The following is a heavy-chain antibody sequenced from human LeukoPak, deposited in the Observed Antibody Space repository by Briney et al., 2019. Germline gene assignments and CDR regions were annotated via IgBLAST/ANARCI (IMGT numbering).Heavy chain of an antibody. CDR2: ISGSSGHT. CDR1: GLTFSSYA. Sequence: GGSLRLSCAASGLTFSSYAMSWVRQAPGKGLEWVSAISGSSGHTYYADSVKGRFTISRDNSKNTLYLQMNSLRVEDTAVYYCVTSQGGWGQGTLVTVSS. J-gene: IGHJ4*02. D-gene: IGHD3-16*01. CDR3: VTSQGG. V-gene: IGHV3-23*01.